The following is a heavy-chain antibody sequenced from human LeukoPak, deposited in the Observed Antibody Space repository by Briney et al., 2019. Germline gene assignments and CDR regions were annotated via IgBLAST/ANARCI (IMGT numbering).Heavy chain of an antibody. J-gene: IGHJ4*02. CDR2: ISHSGTT. CDR1: GYSISSDYF. CDR3: VRDVGQLRSDY. Sequence: SETLSLTCVVSGYSISSDYFWGWIRQPPGKGLEWIGTISHSGTTYHKSSLKSRVTISLDTSKNQFSLKLTSVTAADTAVYYCVRDVGQLRSDYWGQGTLVTVSS. V-gene: IGHV4-38-2*02. D-gene: IGHD2-2*01.